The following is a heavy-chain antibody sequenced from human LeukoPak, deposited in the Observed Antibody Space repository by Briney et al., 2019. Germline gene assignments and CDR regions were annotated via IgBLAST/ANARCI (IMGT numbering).Heavy chain of an antibody. CDR3: ARHAPKSSGWYTDY. J-gene: IGHJ4*02. Sequence: SDTLSLTCTLSARSIRNHYWRCIRHPPGKGLEGIGYIYYSGSTNYNPSLKSRVTISVDTSKNQFSLKLSSVTAADTAVYYCARHAPKSSGWYTDYWGQGTLVTVSS. V-gene: IGHV4-59*08. CDR1: ARSIRNHY. D-gene: IGHD6-19*01. CDR2: IYYSGST.